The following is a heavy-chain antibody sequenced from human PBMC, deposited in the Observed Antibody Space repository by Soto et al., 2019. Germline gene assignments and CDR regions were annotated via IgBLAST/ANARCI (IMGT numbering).Heavy chain of an antibody. V-gene: IGHV4-30-4*02. J-gene: IGHJ6*02. Sequence: SETLSLTCTVSGDSISNSDYYWNWIRQSPGKGLEWIASIDYSGSTYYNPSLKSRVVISADTSKSQFSLKLTSVTAADTAVYYCARGEDAFFYYGLDVWGQGITVTVSS. CDR3: ARGEDAFFYYGLDV. CDR1: GDSISNSDYY. CDR2: IDYSGST.